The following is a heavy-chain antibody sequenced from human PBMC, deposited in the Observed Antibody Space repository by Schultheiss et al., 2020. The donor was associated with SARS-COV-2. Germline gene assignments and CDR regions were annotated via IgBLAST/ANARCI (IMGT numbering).Heavy chain of an antibody. V-gene: IGHV3-66*01. CDR1: GFTVSSNY. D-gene: IGHD3-3*01. CDR3: ARDPTITIFGVVIKGGYMDV. Sequence: GGSLRLSCAASGFTVSSNYMSWVRQAPGKGLEWVSVIYSGGSTYYADSVKGRFTISRDNSKNTLYLQMNSLRAEDTAVYYCARDPTITIFGVVIKGGYMDVWGKGTTVTVSS. J-gene: IGHJ6*03. CDR2: IYSGGST.